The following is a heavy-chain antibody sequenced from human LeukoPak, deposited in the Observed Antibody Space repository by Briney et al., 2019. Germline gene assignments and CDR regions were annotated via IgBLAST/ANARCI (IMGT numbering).Heavy chain of an antibody. Sequence: ASVKVSCKASGYIFTTYGISWVRQAPGQGLEWMGWISAYNGNTNYAQKLQGRVTMTTDTSTGTVYMELRSLRSDDTAVYYCARVSMDRGVISWEEYYYYGMDVWGQGTTVTVSS. V-gene: IGHV1-18*01. CDR2: ISAYNGNT. J-gene: IGHJ6*02. CDR1: GYIFTTYG. D-gene: IGHD3-10*01. CDR3: ARVSMDRGVISWEEYYYYGMDV.